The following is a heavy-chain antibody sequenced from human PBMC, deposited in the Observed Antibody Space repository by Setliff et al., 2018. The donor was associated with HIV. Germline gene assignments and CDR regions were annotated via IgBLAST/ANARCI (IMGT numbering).Heavy chain of an antibody. J-gene: IGHJ3*02. Sequence: GGSLRLSCAASGFNFNNAWMTWVRQAPGKGLEWVSTINGDDSRTYYADSVKGRFTISRDNSKNTLYLQMNSLRAEDTAIYYCAKGYYYDGVEGFDIWGQGTMVTVSS. CDR2: INGDDSRT. V-gene: IGHV3-23*05. D-gene: IGHD3-22*01. CDR3: AKGYYYDGVEGFDI. CDR1: GFNFNNAW.